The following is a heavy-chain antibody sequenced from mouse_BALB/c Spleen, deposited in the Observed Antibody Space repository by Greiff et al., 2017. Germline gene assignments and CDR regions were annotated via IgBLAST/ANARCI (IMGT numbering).Heavy chain of an antibody. CDR3: ARESPLLAWFAY. V-gene: IGHV2-9*02. J-gene: IGHJ3*01. CDR1: GFSLTSYG. CDR2: IWAGGST. D-gene: IGHD1-1*01. Sequence: VKLMESGPGLVAPSQSLSITCTVSGFSLTSYGVHWVRQPPGKGLEWLGVIWAGGSTNYNSALMSRLSISKDNSKSQVFLKMNSLQTDDTAMYYCARESPLLAWFAYWGQGTLVTVSA.